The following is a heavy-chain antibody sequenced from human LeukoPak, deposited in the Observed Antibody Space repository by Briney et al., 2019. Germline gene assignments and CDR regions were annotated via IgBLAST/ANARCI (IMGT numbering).Heavy chain of an antibody. D-gene: IGHD5-24*01. CDR2: IRYDRNNE. CDR1: GFTFSNYG. J-gene: IGHJ3*02. CDR3: AKARGDGYNDALDM. Sequence: GGSLRLSCAASGFTFSNYGMHWVRQAPGKGLEWMALIRYDRNNEYYADSVKGRFTVSGDNSKNTLYLQMNSLGPEDTAIYYCAKARGDGYNDALDMWGQGTMVTVSS. V-gene: IGHV3-30*02.